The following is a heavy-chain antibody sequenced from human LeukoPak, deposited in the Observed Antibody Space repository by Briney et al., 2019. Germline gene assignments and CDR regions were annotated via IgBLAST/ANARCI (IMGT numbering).Heavy chain of an antibody. Sequence: PGGSLRLSCAASGFTFSSYSMNWVRQAPGKGLEWVSYISSSSSTIYYAGSVKGRFTISRDNAKNSLYLQMNGLRAEDTAVYYCARDTAYSNPPDYMDVWGKGTTVTVSS. CDR1: GFTFSSYS. J-gene: IGHJ6*03. CDR3: ARDTAYSNPPDYMDV. CDR2: ISSSSSTI. D-gene: IGHD4-11*01. V-gene: IGHV3-48*01.